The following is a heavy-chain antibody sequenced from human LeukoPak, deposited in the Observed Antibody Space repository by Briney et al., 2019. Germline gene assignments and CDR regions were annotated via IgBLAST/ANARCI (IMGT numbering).Heavy chain of an antibody. CDR2: IYHSGST. CDR3: ARDGGPITMVRGATDY. J-gene: IGHJ4*02. D-gene: IGHD3-10*01. CDR1: GYSISSGYY. Sequence: SETLSLTCAVSGYSISSGYYWGWSRQPPGKGLGWIGSIYHSGSTYYNPSLKSRVTISVDTSKNQFSLKLSSVTAADTAVYYCARDGGPITMVRGATDYWGQGTLVTVSS. V-gene: IGHV4-38-2*02.